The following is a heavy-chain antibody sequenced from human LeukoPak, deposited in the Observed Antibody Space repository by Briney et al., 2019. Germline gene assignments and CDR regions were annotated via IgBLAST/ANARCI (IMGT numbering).Heavy chain of an antibody. D-gene: IGHD6-6*01. CDR2: INHSGST. CDR1: GGSFSGYY. Sequence: PSETLSLTCAVYGGSFSGYYWSWIRQPPGKGLEWIGEINHSGSTNYNPSLKSRVTISVDTSKNQFSLKLSSATAADTAVYYCARDHSSSGFDYWGQGTLVTVSS. V-gene: IGHV4-34*01. J-gene: IGHJ4*02. CDR3: ARDHSSSGFDY.